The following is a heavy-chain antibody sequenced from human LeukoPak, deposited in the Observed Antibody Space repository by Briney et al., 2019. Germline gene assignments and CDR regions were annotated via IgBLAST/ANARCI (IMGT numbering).Heavy chain of an antibody. CDR3: GRGGYYDSSGYYVDY. J-gene: IGHJ4*02. V-gene: IGHV4-59*01. D-gene: IGHD3-22*01. Sequence: SETLSLTCTVSGGSISSYYWSWIRQPPGKGLEWIGYIYYSGSTNYNPSLKSRVTISVDTSKNQFSLKLSSVTAADTAVYYCGRGGYYDSSGYYVDYWGQGTLVTVSS. CDR1: GGSISSYY. CDR2: IYYSGST.